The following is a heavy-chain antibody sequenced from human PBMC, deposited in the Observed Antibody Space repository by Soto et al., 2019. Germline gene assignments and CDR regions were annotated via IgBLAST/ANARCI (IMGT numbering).Heavy chain of an antibody. D-gene: IGHD2-21*02. CDR1: GFTFSTYG. CDR3: ARDGFVYSRGVCYDY. J-gene: IGHJ4*02. Sequence: QVQLVESGGGVVQLGRSLRLSCVGSGFTFSTYGLHWVRQAPGKGLEWVALISQSAGGVTYADSVKGRFTISRDNSKNSVSLQMTSLRNEDAAVYYCARDGFVYSRGVCYDYWGQGTPVTVSS. V-gene: IGHV3-30*19. CDR2: ISQSAGGV.